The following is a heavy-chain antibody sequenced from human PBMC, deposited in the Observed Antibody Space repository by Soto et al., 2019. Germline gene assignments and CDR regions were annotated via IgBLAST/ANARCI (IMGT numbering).Heavy chain of an antibody. CDR3: ASSGTGAARIYYYYGMDV. J-gene: IGHJ6*02. Sequence: PVESLIICSSGSGYSYISYWIGWVRKMPGKGLEWMGIIYPTDSYTNYSPSFQGHVTISADKSISTAYLQWSSLKASDTAMYYCASSGTGAARIYYYYGMDVWGQGTTVTVSS. CDR1: GYSYISYW. V-gene: IGHV5-10-1*01. CDR2: IYPTDSYT. D-gene: IGHD6-6*01.